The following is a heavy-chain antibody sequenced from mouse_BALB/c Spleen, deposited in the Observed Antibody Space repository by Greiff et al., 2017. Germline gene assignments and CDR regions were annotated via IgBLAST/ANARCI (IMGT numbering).Heavy chain of an antibody. Sequence: VKLMESGPGLVAPSQSLSITCTVSGFSLTSYGVHWVRQPPGKGLEWLGVIWAGGSTNYNSALMSRLSISKDNSKSQVFSKMNSLQTDDTAMYYCARDNHRYGGAMDYWGQGTSVTVSS. D-gene: IGHD2-14*01. J-gene: IGHJ4*01. CDR2: IWAGGST. CDR3: ARDNHRYGGAMDY. V-gene: IGHV2-9*02. CDR1: GFSLTSYG.